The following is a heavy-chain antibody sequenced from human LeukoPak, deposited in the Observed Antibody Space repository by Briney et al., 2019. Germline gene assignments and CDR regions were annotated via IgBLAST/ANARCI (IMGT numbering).Heavy chain of an antibody. CDR3: ASFGGLDY. Sequence: PGGSLRLSCAASGFTFSSYWMHWVRQAPGKGLTWVSHINSDGSTTTYADSVKGRFTISRDNAENTLYLQMNSLRVEDTAVYFCASFGGLDYWGQGTLVTVSS. CDR1: GFTFSSYW. J-gene: IGHJ4*02. CDR2: INSDGSTT. V-gene: IGHV3-74*01. D-gene: IGHD3-10*01.